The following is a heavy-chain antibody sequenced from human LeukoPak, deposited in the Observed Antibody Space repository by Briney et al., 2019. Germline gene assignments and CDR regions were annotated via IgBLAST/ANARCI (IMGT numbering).Heavy chain of an antibody. D-gene: IGHD3-22*01. Sequence: PSETLSLTCTVSGGSISSYYWSWIRQPPGKGLEWIGYIYYSGSTNYNPSLKSRVTISVDTSKNQFSLKLSSVTAADTAVYYCTTYYYDSSGYYAPDWGQGTLVTVSS. CDR3: TTYYYDSSGYYAPD. CDR1: GGSISSYY. V-gene: IGHV4-59*01. CDR2: IYYSGST. J-gene: IGHJ4*02.